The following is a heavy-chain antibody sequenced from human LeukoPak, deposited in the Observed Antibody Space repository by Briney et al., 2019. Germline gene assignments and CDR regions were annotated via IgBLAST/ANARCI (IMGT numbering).Heavy chain of an antibody. D-gene: IGHD2-2*01. J-gene: IGHJ4*02. CDR2: ISYDGSNK. V-gene: IGHV3-30*18. CDR1: GLTFSSYG. Sequence: QPGGSLRLSCAASGLTFSSYGMHWVRQAPGKGLEWVAVISYDGSNKYYADSVKGRFTISRDNSKNTLYLQMNSLRAEDTAVYYCAKDTSTRLDYWGQGTLVTVSS. CDR3: AKDTSTRLDY.